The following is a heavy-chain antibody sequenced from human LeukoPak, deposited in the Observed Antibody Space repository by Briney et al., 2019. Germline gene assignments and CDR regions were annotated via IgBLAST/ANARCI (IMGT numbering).Heavy chain of an antibody. CDR2: IYYSGST. D-gene: IGHD3-3*01. Sequence: PSQTLSLTCIVSGGSISSGSYYWSWIRQPPGKGLEWIGYIYYSGSTNYNPSLKSRVTISVDTSKNQFSLKLSSVTAADTAVYYCARDRYYDFWKGFDPWGQGTLVTVSS. V-gene: IGHV4-61*01. CDR1: GGSISSGSYY. CDR3: ARDRYYDFWKGFDP. J-gene: IGHJ5*02.